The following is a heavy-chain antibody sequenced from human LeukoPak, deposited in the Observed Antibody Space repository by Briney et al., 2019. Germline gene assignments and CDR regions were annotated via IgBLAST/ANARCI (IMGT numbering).Heavy chain of an antibody. J-gene: IGHJ4*02. CDR1: GDSISSYY. CDR3: AREGLVRTYDQ. Sequence: PSETLSLTCTVSGDSISSYYWYWFRQPPGKELEWIACIYYSGVTHYNPSLKSRVTISLDTPKSQFSLRLSSVTAADTAVYYCAREGLVRTYDQWGQGALVTVSS. D-gene: IGHD1/OR15-1a*01. V-gene: IGHV4-59*12. CDR2: IYYSGVT.